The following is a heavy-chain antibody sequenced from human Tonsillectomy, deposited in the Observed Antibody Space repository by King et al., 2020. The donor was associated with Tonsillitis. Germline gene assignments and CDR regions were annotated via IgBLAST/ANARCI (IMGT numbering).Heavy chain of an antibody. J-gene: IGHJ3*02. CDR1: GFTFSSYA. V-gene: IGHV3-23*04. D-gene: IGHD5-24*01. CDR3: AKDIRGKWLQANKIDAFDI. Sequence: VQLVESGGGLVQPGGSLRLSCAASGFTFSSYAMSWVRQAPGKGLEWVSAISGSGGSTYYADSVKGRFTISRDNSKNTLYLQMNSLRAEDTAVYYCAKDIRGKWLQANKIDAFDIWGQGTMVTVSS. CDR2: ISGSGGST.